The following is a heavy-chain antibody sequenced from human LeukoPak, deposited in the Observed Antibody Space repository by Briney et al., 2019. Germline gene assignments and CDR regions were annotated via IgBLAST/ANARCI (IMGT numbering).Heavy chain of an antibody. Sequence: SVKVSCKASGGTFSSYAISWVRQAPGQGPEWMGGIIPIFGTANYAQKFQGRVTITTDESTSTAYMEPSSLRSEDTAVYYCARGAKITVITIFGVVDAFDIWGQGTMVTVSS. J-gene: IGHJ3*02. D-gene: IGHD3-3*01. V-gene: IGHV1-69*05. CDR3: ARGAKITVITIFGVVDAFDI. CDR1: GGTFSSYA. CDR2: IIPIFGTA.